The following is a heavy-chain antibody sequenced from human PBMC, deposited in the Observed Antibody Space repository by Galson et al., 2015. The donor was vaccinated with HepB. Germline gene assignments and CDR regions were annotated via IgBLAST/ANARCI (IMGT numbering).Heavy chain of an antibody. D-gene: IGHD3-22*01. J-gene: IGHJ4*02. Sequence: SLRLSCAASGFTFSDYRMNWVRQPPGKGLEWISYIGRSSTTYYDEAVKGRFTISRDNAKNSLYLQMNSLRAEDTAVYYCARDKAESSGYPLLDSWGQGTLVTVSS. CDR1: GFTFSDYR. CDR2: IGRSSTT. V-gene: IGHV3-48*01. CDR3: ARDKAESSGYPLLDS.